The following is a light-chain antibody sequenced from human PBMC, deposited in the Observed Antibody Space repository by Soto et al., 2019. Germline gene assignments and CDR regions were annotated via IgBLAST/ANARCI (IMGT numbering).Light chain of an antibody. CDR2: WAS. CDR3: QQYYSTLLT. Sequence: DIVMTHSPDSLAVSLGERATINCKSSQSVLYSSNNKNYLAWYQQKPGQPPKLLIYWASTRESGVPDRFSGSGSGTDFTLPISSLQAEDVAVYYCQQYYSTLLTFGGGTKVEIK. CDR1: QSVLYSSNNKNY. J-gene: IGKJ4*01. V-gene: IGKV4-1*01.